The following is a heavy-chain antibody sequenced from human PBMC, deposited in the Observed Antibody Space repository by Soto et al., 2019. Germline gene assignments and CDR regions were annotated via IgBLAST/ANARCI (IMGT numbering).Heavy chain of an antibody. J-gene: IGHJ4*02. CDR2: ISGSGGST. Sequence: GESLRLSCAASGFTFSTYAMSWVRQAPGKGLEWVSAISGSGGSTYYADSVKGRLTISRDNSKNTLYLQMNSLRAEDTAVYYCAKGSYCTNGICYNYWGQGTLVTVSS. CDR3: AKGSYCTNGICYNY. D-gene: IGHD2-8*01. V-gene: IGHV3-23*01. CDR1: GFTFSTYA.